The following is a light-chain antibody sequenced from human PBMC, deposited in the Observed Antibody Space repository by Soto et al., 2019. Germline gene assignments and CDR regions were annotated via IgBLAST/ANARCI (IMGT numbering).Light chain of an antibody. V-gene: IGKV3-20*01. CDR2: GAS. J-gene: IGKJ2*01. CDR3: HQYGSSPYT. CDR1: QSVSSSS. Sequence: EIVLTQSPGTLSLSPGERATLSCRASQSVSSSSLAWYQQKPDQAPRLLIYGASSRATGIPDRFSGSGSGTDFTLTISRLEPEDFAVYYCHQYGSSPYTFGQGTKLEIK.